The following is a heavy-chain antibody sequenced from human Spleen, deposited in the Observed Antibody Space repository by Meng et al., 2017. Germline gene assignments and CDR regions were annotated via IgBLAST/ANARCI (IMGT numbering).Heavy chain of an antibody. CDR2: INHSGST. D-gene: IGHD4-11*01. CDR3: ARGPTTMAHDFDY. J-gene: IGHJ4*02. V-gene: IGHV4-34*01. Sequence: LQQWGSGLLKPSETLSRTCVVSGGCFSDYYWSWIRQPPGKGLEWIGEINHSGSTNYNPSLESRATISVDTSQNNLSLKLSSVTAADSAVYYCARGPTTMAHDFDYWGQGTLVTVSS. CDR1: GGCFSDYY.